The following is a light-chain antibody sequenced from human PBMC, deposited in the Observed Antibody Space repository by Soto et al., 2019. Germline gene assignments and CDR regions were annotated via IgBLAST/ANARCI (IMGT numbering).Light chain of an antibody. V-gene: IGKV3-11*01. CDR1: QSVSSY. CDR3: QQRSNGLT. CDR2: DAS. Sequence: EIVLTQSPATLSLSPGERATLSCRASQSVSSYLAWYQQKPGQAPRLLIYDASNRATGIPARFSGSGSGTDFTLTISIQEPEDFAVYYCQQRSNGLTFGGGTKVEIK. J-gene: IGKJ4*01.